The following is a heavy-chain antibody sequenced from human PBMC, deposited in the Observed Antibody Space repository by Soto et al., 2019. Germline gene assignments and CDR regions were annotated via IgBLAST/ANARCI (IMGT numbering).Heavy chain of an antibody. CDR1: GVTFRGYA. J-gene: IGHJ4*02. CDR2: ISDDGGKT. Sequence: PGGSLRLSCAGSGVTFRGYAVHWVRQTPGKGLEWVTVISDDGGKTYYADSVKGRFSVSRDDSTNMVFLHMSSLRSEDTAVYHCARAYQWTYYFEDWGPGTPVTVSS. V-gene: IGHV3-30*14. CDR3: ARAYQWTYYFED. D-gene: IGHD2-8*01.